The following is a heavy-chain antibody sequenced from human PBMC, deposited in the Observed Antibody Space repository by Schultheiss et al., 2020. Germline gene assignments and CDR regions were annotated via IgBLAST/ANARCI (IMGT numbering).Heavy chain of an antibody. Sequence: GGSLRLSCAASGFTFSSYAMSWVRQAPGKGLEWVSGISWNSGSIGYADSVKGRFTISRDNAKNSLYLQMNSLRAEDTAVYYCARDRGNYYDSSGYRGYFDYWGQGTLVTVSS. CDR1: GFTFSSYA. J-gene: IGHJ4*02. D-gene: IGHD3-22*01. V-gene: IGHV3-9*01. CDR2: ISWNSGSI. CDR3: ARDRGNYYDSSGYRGYFDY.